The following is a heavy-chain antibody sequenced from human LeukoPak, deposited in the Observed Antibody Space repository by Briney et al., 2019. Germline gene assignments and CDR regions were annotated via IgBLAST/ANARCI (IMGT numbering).Heavy chain of an antibody. Sequence: GGSLRLSCAASGFTFSSYAMSWVRQAPGKGLEWVSAISGSGGSTYYADSVKGRFTISRDNSKNTLYLQVNSLRAEDTAVYYCANPPNLYGGNPDINWGQGTLVTVSS. V-gene: IGHV3-23*01. J-gene: IGHJ4*02. D-gene: IGHD4-23*01. CDR1: GFTFSSYA. CDR2: ISGSGGST. CDR3: ANPPNLYGGNPDIN.